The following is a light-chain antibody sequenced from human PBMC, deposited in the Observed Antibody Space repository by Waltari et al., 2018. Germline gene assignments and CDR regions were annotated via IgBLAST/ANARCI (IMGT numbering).Light chain of an antibody. CDR3: CSYAGISTWV. CDR1: TSDVGSYNL. V-gene: IGLV2-23*02. CDR2: EVT. Sequence: QSALAQPASVSGSPGQSIPLSCTGSTSDVGSYNLVYWYQQHPGKAPKLIIYEVTKIASVISDRFSGSKSGNTASLTISGLQAGDEGDYYCCSYAGISTWVFGGGTKVTVL. J-gene: IGLJ3*02.